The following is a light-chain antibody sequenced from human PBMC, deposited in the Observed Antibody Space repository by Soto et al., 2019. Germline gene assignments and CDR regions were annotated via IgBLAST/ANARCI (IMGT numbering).Light chain of an antibody. V-gene: IGKV1-33*01. Sequence: DIQMTQSPSSLSASVGDRVTITCQASQDINNCLNWYHQKPGKAPKLLIYDATNLETGVPSRFSGSGSGTDFSFTISSLQPEDIGTYYCQQYDNPPPMYTFGQGTKVDIK. J-gene: IGKJ2*01. CDR3: QQYDNPPPMYT. CDR1: QDINNC. CDR2: DAT.